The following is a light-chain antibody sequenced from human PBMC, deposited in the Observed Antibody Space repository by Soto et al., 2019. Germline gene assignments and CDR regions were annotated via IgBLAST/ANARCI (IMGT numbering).Light chain of an antibody. CDR2: KAS. J-gene: IGKJ1*01. V-gene: IGKV1-5*03. CDR1: QTISSW. Sequence: DIQMTQSTSTLSGSAGDRVTITCRASQTISSWLAWCQQKPGKAPKLLIYKASTLKSGVPSRFSGSGSGTEFTLTISSLQPDDFATYYCQHYNSYSEAFGQGTKVDIK. CDR3: QHYNSYSEA.